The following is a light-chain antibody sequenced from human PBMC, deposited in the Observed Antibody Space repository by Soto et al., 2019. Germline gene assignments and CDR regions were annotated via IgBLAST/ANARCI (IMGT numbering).Light chain of an antibody. Sequence: EIVLTQSPGTLSLSPGERATLSCRASQSVSSNYLAWYRRKPGQAPRLLIYGASSRATGIPDRFSGSGSGTDFTLTITRLEPEDFAVYYCQQYGSSPPTFGPGTRVAIK. CDR3: QQYGSSPPT. CDR1: QSVSSNY. CDR2: GAS. J-gene: IGKJ1*01. V-gene: IGKV3-20*01.